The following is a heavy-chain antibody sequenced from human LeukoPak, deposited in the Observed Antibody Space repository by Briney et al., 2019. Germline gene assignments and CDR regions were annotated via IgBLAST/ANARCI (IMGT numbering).Heavy chain of an antibody. J-gene: IGHJ6*03. CDR1: GFTFISYG. D-gene: IGHD3-10*01. CDR3: AKDRSPNYYASGSYYNGYYMDV. Sequence: GGSLLLSCAASGFTFISYGMHWVRQAPGKGLEWVAFILYDGSNKYYADSVKGRFTISRDNSKNTLYLQMNSLRAEDTAVYFCAKDRSPNYYASGSYYNGYYMDVWGKGTTVTTSS. CDR2: ILYDGSNK. V-gene: IGHV3-30*02.